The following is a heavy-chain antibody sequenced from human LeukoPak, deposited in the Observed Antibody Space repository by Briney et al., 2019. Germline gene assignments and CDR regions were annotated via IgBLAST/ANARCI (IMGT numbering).Heavy chain of an antibody. D-gene: IGHD3-22*01. Sequence: ASVKLSCKAAGYTFTSYYMHWVRQAPGQGLEWMGIINPSGGSTSYVQKFQGRVTITTDESTSTAYMELSSLRSEDTAVYYCARALSGVVIADYYYMDVWGKGTTVTVSS. V-gene: IGHV1-46*01. J-gene: IGHJ6*03. CDR1: GYTFTSYY. CDR3: ARALSGVVIADYYYMDV. CDR2: INPSGGST.